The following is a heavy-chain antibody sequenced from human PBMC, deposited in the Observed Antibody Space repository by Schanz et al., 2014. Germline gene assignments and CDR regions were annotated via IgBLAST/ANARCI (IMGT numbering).Heavy chain of an antibody. J-gene: IGHJ5*02. D-gene: IGHD3-3*01. CDR1: GYSFTNHY. Sequence: QVQLVQSGPAVKKPGASMKVSCLASGYSFTNHYLHWVRQAPGQGLEWMGRISPSSGGTNYAQNFQGRVTMTKDTSINTVYMELSTLTSDDTAVYYCARESVSRTRLFDPGGQGTLVTVSS. V-gene: IGHV1-2*06. CDR3: ARESVSRTRLFDP. CDR2: ISPSSGGT.